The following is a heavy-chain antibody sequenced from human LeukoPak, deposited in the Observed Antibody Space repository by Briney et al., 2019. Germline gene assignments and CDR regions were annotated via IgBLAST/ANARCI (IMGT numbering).Heavy chain of an antibody. CDR2: ISGSGGST. CDR1: GFTFSSYG. D-gene: IGHD4-17*01. V-gene: IGHV3-23*01. CDR3: AKPALYYGDYVSTWGRFDY. J-gene: IGHJ4*02. Sequence: PGGSLRLSCAASGFTFSSYGMSWVRQASGKGLEWVSAISGSGGSTYYADSVKGRFTISRDNSDTLYLQMNSLRAEDTAVYYCAKPALYYGDYVSTWGRFDYWGQGTLVTVSS.